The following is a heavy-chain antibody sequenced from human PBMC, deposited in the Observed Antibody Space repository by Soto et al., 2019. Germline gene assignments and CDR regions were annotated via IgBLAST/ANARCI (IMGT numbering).Heavy chain of an antibody. CDR3: ARNPRPYYDFWSGYMEHFDY. CDR1: GFTFSSYW. Sequence: EVQLVESGGGLVQPGGSLRLSCAASGFTFSSYWMHWVRQAPGKGLVWVSRINSDGSSTSYADSVKGRFTISRDNAKNTLDLQMNSLRAEDTAVYYCARNPRPYYDFWSGYMEHFDYWGQGTLVTVSS. J-gene: IGHJ4*02. V-gene: IGHV3-74*01. CDR2: INSDGSST. D-gene: IGHD3-3*01.